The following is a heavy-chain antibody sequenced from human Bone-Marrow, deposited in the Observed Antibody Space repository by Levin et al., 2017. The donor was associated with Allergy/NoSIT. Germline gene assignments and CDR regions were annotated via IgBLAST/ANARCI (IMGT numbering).Heavy chain of an antibody. D-gene: IGHD5-24*01. CDR2: IYTSGNT. CDR1: GVSITSGNYY. CDR3: ARVLQYYYYYMDV. J-gene: IGHJ6*03. V-gene: IGHV4-61*09. Sequence: LRLSCTVSGVSITSGNYYWSWIRQPAGKGLEWIGHIYTSGNTNYNPSLKSRVTISVDTSKNQFSLKLRSVTAADTAVYYCARVLQYYYYYMDVWGKGTTVTVSS.